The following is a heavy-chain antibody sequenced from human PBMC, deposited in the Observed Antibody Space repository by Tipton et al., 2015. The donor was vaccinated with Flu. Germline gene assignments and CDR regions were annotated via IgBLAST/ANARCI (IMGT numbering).Heavy chain of an antibody. Sequence: TLSLTCTVSGGSISSGSYYWSWIRQPAGKGLEWIGRIYTSGSTNYNPSLKSRVTISVDTSKNQFSLKLSSVTAADTAVYYCARLDRYFDLWSRGTLVTVSS. CDR2: IYTSGST. D-gene: IGHD3-9*01. V-gene: IGHV4-61*02. CDR1: GGSISSGSYY. CDR3: ARLDRYFDL. J-gene: IGHJ2*01.